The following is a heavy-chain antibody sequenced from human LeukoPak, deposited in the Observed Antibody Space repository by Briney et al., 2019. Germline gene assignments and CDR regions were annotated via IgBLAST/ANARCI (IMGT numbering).Heavy chain of an antibody. CDR3: ARSPMTNNWFDP. CDR1: GGSISSGDYY. Sequence: PSQTLSRTCTVSGGSISSGDYYWSWLRQPPGKGLEWIGYIYYSGSTYYNPSLKSRVTISVDTSKNQFSLKLSSVTAADTAVYYSARSPMTNNWFDPWGQGTLVTVSS. CDR2: IYYSGST. D-gene: IGHD3-22*01. V-gene: IGHV4-30-4*01. J-gene: IGHJ5*02.